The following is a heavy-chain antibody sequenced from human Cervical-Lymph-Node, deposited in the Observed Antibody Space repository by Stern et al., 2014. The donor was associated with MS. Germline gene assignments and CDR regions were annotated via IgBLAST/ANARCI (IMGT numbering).Heavy chain of an antibody. Sequence: QLVQSGGALVQPGGSLRLSCAASGFTFRSYSMNWVRQAPGQGLEGVSYISYSSSDIHYADSVKGRFTISRDNAKNSLFLQMNSLRAEDTAVYYCARILRNSREDGWGQGTLVTVSS. J-gene: IGHJ4*02. V-gene: IGHV3-48*01. CDR3: ARILRNSREDG. CDR1: GFTFRSYS. D-gene: IGHD4-23*01. CDR2: ISYSSSDI.